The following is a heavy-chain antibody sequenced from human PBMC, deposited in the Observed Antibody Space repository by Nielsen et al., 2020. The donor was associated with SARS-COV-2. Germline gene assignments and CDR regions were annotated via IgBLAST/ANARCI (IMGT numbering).Heavy chain of an antibody. Sequence: GESLKISCAASGFTFSSYAMSWVRQAPGKGLEWVSAISGSGGSTYYADSVKGRFTISRDNSKNTLYLQMNSLRAEDTAVYYCAKDCCGDCPFDYWGQGTLVTVSS. CDR3: AKDCCGDCPFDY. CDR1: GFTFSSYA. CDR2: ISGSGGST. D-gene: IGHD2-21*02. V-gene: IGHV3-23*01. J-gene: IGHJ4*02.